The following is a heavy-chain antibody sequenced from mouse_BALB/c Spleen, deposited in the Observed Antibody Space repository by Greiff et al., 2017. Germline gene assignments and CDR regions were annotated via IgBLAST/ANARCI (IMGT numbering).Heavy chain of an antibody. Sequence: EVKLMESGGGLVKPGGSLKLSCAASGFTFSSFGMHWVRQAPEKGLEWVAYISSGSSTIYYADTVKGRFTISRDNPKNTLFLQMSSLKSEDTALYYCARQAIYDGYYEGAMDYWGQGTSVTVSS. V-gene: IGHV5-17*03. CDR1: GFTFSSFG. D-gene: IGHD2-3*01. CDR2: ISSGSSTI. J-gene: IGHJ4*01. CDR3: ARQAIYDGYYEGAMDY.